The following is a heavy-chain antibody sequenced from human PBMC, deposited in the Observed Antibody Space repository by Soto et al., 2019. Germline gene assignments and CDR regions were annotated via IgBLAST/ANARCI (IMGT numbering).Heavy chain of an antibody. J-gene: IGHJ6*02. Sequence: SETLSLTCAVYGGSFGGYYWSWIGQPPGKGLEWIGEINHSGSTNYNPSLKSRVTISVDTSKNQFSLKLSSVTAADTAVYYCARGPSYYYGSGSSTFWYYYGMDVWGQGTXVT. CDR3: ARGPSYYYGSGSSTFWYYYGMDV. CDR2: INHSGST. CDR1: GGSFGGYY. V-gene: IGHV4-34*01. D-gene: IGHD3-10*01.